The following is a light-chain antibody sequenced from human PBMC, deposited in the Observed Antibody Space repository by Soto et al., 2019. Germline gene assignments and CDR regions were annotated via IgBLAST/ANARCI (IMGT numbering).Light chain of an antibody. CDR2: GAF. Sequence: DIVLTQSPGTLSLSPGERVTLSCRASQIVPSDYLAWYHQEPGQAPRLLIYGAFNRATGIPDRFSGSGSGTDFTLTISDVQPEDFALYYCHQRQSWPRTFGQGTKVDIK. V-gene: IGKV3-11*01. CDR1: QIVPSDY. J-gene: IGKJ1*01. CDR3: HQRQSWPRT.